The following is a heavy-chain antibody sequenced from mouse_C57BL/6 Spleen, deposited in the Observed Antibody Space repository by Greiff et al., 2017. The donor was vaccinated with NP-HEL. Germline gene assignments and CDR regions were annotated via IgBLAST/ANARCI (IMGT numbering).Heavy chain of an antibody. CDR2: IRNKANGYTT. J-gene: IGHJ4*01. Sequence: EVKLMESGGGLVQPGGSLSLSCAASGFTFTDYYMSWVRQPPGKALEWLGFIRNKANGYTTEYSASVKGRFTISRDNSQSILYLQMNALRAEDSATYYCARYSRMTTVVHYAMDYWGQGTSVTVSS. V-gene: IGHV7-3*01. CDR1: GFTFTDYY. CDR3: ARYSRMTTVVHYAMDY. D-gene: IGHD1-1*01.